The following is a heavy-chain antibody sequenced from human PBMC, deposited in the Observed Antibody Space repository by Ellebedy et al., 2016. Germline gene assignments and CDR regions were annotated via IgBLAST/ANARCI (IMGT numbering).Heavy chain of an antibody. CDR1: GGTFSSYA. CDR3: ARGSTFYYGSGSRQPYDY. CDR2: IIPIFGTA. J-gene: IGHJ4*02. V-gene: IGHV1-69*05. D-gene: IGHD3-10*01. Sequence: SVKVSXKASGGTFSSYAISWVRQAPGQGLEWMGGIIPIFGTANYAQKFQGRVTMTRNTSISTAYMELSSLRSEDTAVYYCARGSTFYYGSGSRQPYDYWGQGTLVTVSS.